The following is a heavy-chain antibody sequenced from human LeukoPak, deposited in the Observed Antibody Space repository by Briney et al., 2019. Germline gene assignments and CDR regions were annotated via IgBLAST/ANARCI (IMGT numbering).Heavy chain of an antibody. CDR2: IYYSGST. J-gene: IGHJ6*02. D-gene: IGHD3-3*01. CDR3: ARLYDFWSGYYYYYGMDV. CDR1: GGSISSSSYY. V-gene: IGHV4-39*01. Sequence: PSETLSLTCTVSGGSISSSSYYWGWIRQPPGKGLEWIGSIYYSGSTYYNPSLKSRVTISVDTSKNQFSLKLSSVTAADTAVYYCARLYDFWSGYYYYYGMDVWGQGTTVTVSS.